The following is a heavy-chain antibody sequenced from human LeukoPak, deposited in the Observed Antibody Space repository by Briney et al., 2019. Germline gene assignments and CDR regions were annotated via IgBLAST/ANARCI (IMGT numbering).Heavy chain of an antibody. CDR2: INGGGGLT. V-gene: IGHV3-23*01. CDR3: AKSGGGDCTGDYCINWFDP. J-gene: IGHJ5*02. Sequence: PGGSLGLSCEGSGFTISSYAMSWVRQAPGKGLEWASAINGGGGLTYYADSVKGRFTISRDNSKNTLYLQMNSLRAEDTAVYYCAKSGGGDCTGDYCINWFDPWGQGTLVTVSS. D-gene: IGHD2-8*02. CDR1: GFTISSYA.